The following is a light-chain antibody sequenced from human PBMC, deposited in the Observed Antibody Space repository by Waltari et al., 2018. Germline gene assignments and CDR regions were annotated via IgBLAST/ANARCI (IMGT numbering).Light chain of an antibody. V-gene: IGKV1-39*01. J-gene: IGKJ4*01. Sequence: DIQMTQSPSSLSASAGDTVTLTCRASQPIDKYLNWHQHKPGRVPTLLIYAATRLQKGSPSSVRGRGTETQFTLIIAGLLPEDSATDYCRQSFTTPALSFRAGTKVEIK. CDR2: AAT. CDR1: QPIDKY. CDR3: RQSFTTPALS.